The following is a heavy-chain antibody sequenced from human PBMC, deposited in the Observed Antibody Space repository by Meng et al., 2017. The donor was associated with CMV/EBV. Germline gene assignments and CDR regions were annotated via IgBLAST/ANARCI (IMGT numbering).Heavy chain of an antibody. Sequence: GSLRLSCTVSGGSISSYYWSWIRQPAGKGLEWIGRIYTSGSTYYNPSLKSRVTISVDTSKNQFSLKLSSVTAADTAVYYCARDGGAWGELYYYGMDVWGQGTTVTVSS. CDR1: GGSISSYY. V-gene: IGHV4-4*07. D-gene: IGHD2-15*01. J-gene: IGHJ6*02. CDR2: IYTSGST. CDR3: ARDGGAWGELYYYGMDV.